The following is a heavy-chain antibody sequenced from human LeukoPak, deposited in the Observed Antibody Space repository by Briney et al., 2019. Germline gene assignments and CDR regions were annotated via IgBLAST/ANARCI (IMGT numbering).Heavy chain of an antibody. V-gene: IGHV4-39*07. Sequence: SETLSLTCTVSGGSISSNSYYWGWIRQPPGKGLEWIGSIYYSGSTYYNPSLKSRVTISVDTSKNQFSLKLSSVTAADTAVYYCAREEMATIKSTDAFDIWGQGTMVTVSS. D-gene: IGHD5-24*01. CDR3: AREEMATIKSTDAFDI. J-gene: IGHJ3*02. CDR2: IYYSGST. CDR1: GGSISSNSYY.